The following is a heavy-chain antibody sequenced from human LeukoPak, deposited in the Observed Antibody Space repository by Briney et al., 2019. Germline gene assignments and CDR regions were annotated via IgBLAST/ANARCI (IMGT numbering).Heavy chain of an antibody. CDR1: GFTFSDYW. Sequence: GGSLRLSCTASGFTFSDYWMHWVRQAPGKGLVWVSRTNTDASSTSYADSVKGRFTISRDNTKNTVYLQMDSLRAEDTAVYYCARGMTYYYGSGKFDYWGQGSLVTVSP. D-gene: IGHD3-10*01. V-gene: IGHV3-74*01. CDR2: TNTDASST. CDR3: ARGMTYYYGSGKFDY. J-gene: IGHJ4*02.